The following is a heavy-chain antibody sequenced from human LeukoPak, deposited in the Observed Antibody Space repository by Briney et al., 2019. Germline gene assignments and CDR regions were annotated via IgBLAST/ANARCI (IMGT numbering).Heavy chain of an antibody. V-gene: IGHV3-9*03. J-gene: IGHJ4*02. CDR1: GFTFDDYA. Sequence: GRPLRLSCAASGFTFDDYAMHWVRQAPGKGLEWVSGISRNSGSIGYADFVKGRFTISRDNAKNSLYLQMNSLRAEDMALYYCAKDGSIAVAGKYFDYWGQGTLVTVSS. D-gene: IGHD6-19*01. CDR3: AKDGSIAVAGKYFDY. CDR2: ISRNSGSI.